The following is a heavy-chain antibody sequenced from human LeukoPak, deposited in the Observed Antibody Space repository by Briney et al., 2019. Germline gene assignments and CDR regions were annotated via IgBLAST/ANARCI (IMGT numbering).Heavy chain of an antibody. CDR3: VRVATTTNWFDP. V-gene: IGHV1-2*02. D-gene: IGHD5-12*01. J-gene: IGHJ5*02. CDR1: GYTFTGYY. Sequence: ASVKVSCKASGYTFTGYYMHWVRQAPGQGLEWMGWINPNSDGTNYAQKFQGRVTMTRDTSISTAYMELSRLRSDDTAVYYCVRVATTTNWFDPWGQGTLVTVSS. CDR2: INPNSDGT.